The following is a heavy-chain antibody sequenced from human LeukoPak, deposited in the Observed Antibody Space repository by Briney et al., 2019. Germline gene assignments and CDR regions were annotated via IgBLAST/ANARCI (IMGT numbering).Heavy chain of an antibody. J-gene: IGHJ6*03. CDR3: TRGSIAYYYMDV. D-gene: IGHD3-22*01. CDR1: GGSISSYY. V-gene: IGHV4-59*01. CDR2: IHYTGST. Sequence: SETLSLTCTVSGGSISSYYWSWIRQSPGKGLECIGYIHYTGSTNYNPSLKSRVTISVDTSKNQFSLKLSSVTAADTAVYYCTRGSIAYYYMDVWGKGTTVTISS.